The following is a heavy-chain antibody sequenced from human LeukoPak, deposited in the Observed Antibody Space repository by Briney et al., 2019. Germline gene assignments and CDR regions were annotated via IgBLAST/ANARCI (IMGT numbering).Heavy chain of an antibody. CDR1: GGSISSYY. Sequence: SETLSLTCTVPGGSISSYYWSWIRQPAGKGLEWIGRIYTSGSTNYNPSLKSRVTMSVDTSKNQFSLKLSSVTAADTAVYYCARETTRRYYYGMDVWGQGTTVTVSS. J-gene: IGHJ6*02. D-gene: IGHD4-11*01. V-gene: IGHV4-4*07. CDR2: IYTSGST. CDR3: ARETTRRYYYGMDV.